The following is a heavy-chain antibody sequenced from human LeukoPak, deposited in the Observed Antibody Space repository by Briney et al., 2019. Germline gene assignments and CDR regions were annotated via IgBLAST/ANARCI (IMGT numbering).Heavy chain of an antibody. J-gene: IGHJ6*02. CDR2: IYYSGST. CDR3: ARDTATGYYYYAMDV. D-gene: IGHD5-18*01. V-gene: IGHV4-59*01. CDR1: GGSISSDY. Sequence: SETLSLTCNVSGGSISSDYWSWMRQPPGKGLEWIGYIYYSGSTSYNPSLKSRVTISLDTSNNQFSLKLSSITAADTAVYDCARDTATGYYYYAMDVWGQGTTVTVSS.